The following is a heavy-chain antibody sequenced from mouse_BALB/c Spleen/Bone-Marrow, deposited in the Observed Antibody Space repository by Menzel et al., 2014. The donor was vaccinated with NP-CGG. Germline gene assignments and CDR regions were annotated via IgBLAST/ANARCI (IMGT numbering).Heavy chain of an antibody. Sequence: EVKLLESGGGLVQPGGSLKLSCVASGFTFSSYGMSWVRQTPDKRLELVATINNNGGSTYYPDSVKGQFTISRDNAKNTLYLQMSRLKSEDTAMYYCARVYGWYFDVWGAGTTVTVSS. V-gene: IGHV5-6-3*01. J-gene: IGHJ1*01. CDR1: GFTFSSYG. D-gene: IGHD1-1*01. CDR3: ARVYGWYFDV. CDR2: INNNGGST.